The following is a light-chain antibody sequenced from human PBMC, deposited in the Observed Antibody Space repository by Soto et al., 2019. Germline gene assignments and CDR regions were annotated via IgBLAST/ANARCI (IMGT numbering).Light chain of an antibody. CDR3: QSYDSSNHVV. Sequence: NFILTHPHSVSESPWKTVTVSCTRSSGSIASNYVQWYQQRPGSAPTTLIYEDDQRPSGVPDRFSGSIDRSSNSASLTISGLKTEDEADYYCQSYDSSNHVVFGGGTKVNVL. CDR1: SGSIASNY. J-gene: IGLJ2*01. V-gene: IGLV6-57*04. CDR2: EDD.